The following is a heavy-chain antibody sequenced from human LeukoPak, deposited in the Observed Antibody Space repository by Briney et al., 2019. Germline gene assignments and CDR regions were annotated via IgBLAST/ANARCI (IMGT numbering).Heavy chain of an antibody. CDR2: IVVGSGNT. V-gene: IGHV1-58*01. CDR3: AADLRYGDYELDAFDI. D-gene: IGHD4-17*01. CDR1: GFTFTSSA. J-gene: IGHJ3*02. Sequence: EASVTVSCKASGFTFTSSALQWVRQAPGQRVDWIGWIVVGSGNTNYAQKFQERVTITRDMSTSTAYMELSSLRSEDTAVYYCAADLRYGDYELDAFDIWGQGTMVTVSS.